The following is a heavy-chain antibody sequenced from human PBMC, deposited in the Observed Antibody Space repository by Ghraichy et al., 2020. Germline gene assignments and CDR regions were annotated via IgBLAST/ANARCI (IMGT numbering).Heavy chain of an antibody. CDR3: ARGPLYDILTGSSPPDAFDI. J-gene: IGHJ3*02. CDR2: INHSGST. V-gene: IGHV4-34*01. D-gene: IGHD3-9*01. Sequence: SETLSLTCAVYGGSFSGYYWSWIRQPPGKGLEWIGEINHSGSTNYNPSLKSRVTISVDTSKNQFSLKLSSVTAADTAVYYCARGPLYDILTGSSPPDAFDIWGQGTMVTVSS. CDR1: GGSFSGYY.